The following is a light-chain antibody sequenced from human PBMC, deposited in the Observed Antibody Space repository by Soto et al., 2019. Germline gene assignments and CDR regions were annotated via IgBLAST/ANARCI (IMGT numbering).Light chain of an antibody. V-gene: IGLV2-8*01. CDR2: DVS. J-gene: IGLJ2*01. CDR1: SSDVGGYNY. CDR3: ASHAGSSAV. Sequence: QSVLTQPPSASGSPGQSVTISCTGTSSDVGGYNYVSWYQQHPGKAPKVIIYDVSKRPSGVPDRFSGSKSGNTASLTVSGLQTGDGADYYCASHAGSSAVFGGGTKLTVL.